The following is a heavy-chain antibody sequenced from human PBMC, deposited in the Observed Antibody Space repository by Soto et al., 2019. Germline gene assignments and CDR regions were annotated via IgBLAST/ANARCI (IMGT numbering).Heavy chain of an antibody. V-gene: IGHV3-30-3*01. Sequence: QVQLVESGGGVVQPGRSLRLFCSTSGLTFTRHAMHWVRQVPGKGLEWVAAISDDGSKKHYVDSVKGRFSISRDKSRNTVYLQMNSLRVEDTAVYFCAGERETSSWFLSGFEYWGQGTLVTVSS. J-gene: IGHJ4*02. D-gene: IGHD6-13*01. CDR1: GLTFTRHA. CDR3: AGERETSSWFLSGFEY. CDR2: ISDDGSKK.